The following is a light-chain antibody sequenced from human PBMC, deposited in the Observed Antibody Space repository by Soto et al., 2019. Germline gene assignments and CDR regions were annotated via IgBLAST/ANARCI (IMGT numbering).Light chain of an antibody. Sequence: EIVMTQYQATLSVSPGERATLSCRASQSVSSNLAWYQQKPGQAPRLLIYGASTRATGIPARFSGSGSGTEFTLTISSLQSGDFAVYYRQQYNNWPITFGQGTRLEIK. J-gene: IGKJ5*01. V-gene: IGKV3-15*01. CDR2: GAS. CDR3: QQYNNWPIT. CDR1: QSVSSN.